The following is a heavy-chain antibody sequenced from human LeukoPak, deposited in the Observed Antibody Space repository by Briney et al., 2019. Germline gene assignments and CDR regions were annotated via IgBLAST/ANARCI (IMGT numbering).Heavy chain of an antibody. CDR2: ISGSGGST. V-gene: IGHV3-23*01. CDR1: GFTFSSYA. D-gene: IGHD2-15*01. Sequence: PGGSLRLSCAASGFTFSSYAMTWVRQVPGKGLEWVSIISGSGGSTYYADSVKGRFTISRDNPKNTLYLQMNTLRAEDTAVYYCAKNRGDITSSRVGCDYWGQGALVTVSS. J-gene: IGHJ4*02. CDR3: AKNRGDITSSRVGCDY.